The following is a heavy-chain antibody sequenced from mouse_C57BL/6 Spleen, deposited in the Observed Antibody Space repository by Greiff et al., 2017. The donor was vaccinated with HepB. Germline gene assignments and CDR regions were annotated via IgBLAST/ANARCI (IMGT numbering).Heavy chain of an antibody. CDR2: IDPSDSYT. CDR3: ARSHYYGSRSYYYAMDY. CDR1: GYTFTSYW. Sequence: VQLQQPGAELVMPGASVKLSCKASGYTFTSYWMHWVKQRPGQGLEWIGEIDPSDSYTNYNQKFKGKSTLTVDKSSSTAYMQLSSLTSEDSAVYYCARSHYYGSRSYYYAMDYWGQGTSVTVSS. J-gene: IGHJ4*01. D-gene: IGHD1-1*01. V-gene: IGHV1-69*01.